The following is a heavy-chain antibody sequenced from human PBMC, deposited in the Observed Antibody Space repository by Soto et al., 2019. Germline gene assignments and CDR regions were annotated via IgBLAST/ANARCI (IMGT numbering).Heavy chain of an antibody. J-gene: IGHJ4*02. CDR3: ARVVATILDY. D-gene: IGHD5-12*01. V-gene: IGHV4-31*02. CDR2: IYYSGST. Sequence: SETLSLTCTVSGGSISSGGYYWSWIRQHPGKGLEWIGYIYYSGSTYYNPSLKSRVTVSVDTSKNQFSLKLSSVTAADTAVYYCARVVATILDYWGQGTLVTVSS. CDR1: GGSISSGGYY.